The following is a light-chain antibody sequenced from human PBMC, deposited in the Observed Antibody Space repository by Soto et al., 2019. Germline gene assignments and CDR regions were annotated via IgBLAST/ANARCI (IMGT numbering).Light chain of an antibody. CDR2: DVS. V-gene: IGLV2-14*01. J-gene: IGLJ2*01. CDR1: SSDVGGYNY. Sequence: QSALTQPASVSGSPGQSITISCTGTSSDVGGYNYVSWYQQHPGKAPKLIIYDVSNRPSGVSNRFSGSKSGNTASLTISGLQAEDEDDYYCSSYTSSSTPVFGGGTKLTVL. CDR3: SSYTSSSTPV.